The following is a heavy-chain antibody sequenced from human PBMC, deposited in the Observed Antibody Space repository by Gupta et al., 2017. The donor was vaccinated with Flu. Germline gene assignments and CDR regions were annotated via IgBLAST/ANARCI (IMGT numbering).Heavy chain of an antibody. CDR1: GFTFSSSG. J-gene: IGHJ3*02. V-gene: IGHV3-30*18. CDR2: ISYDGSNK. CDR3: AKEQFDYGDYRGAFDI. D-gene: IGHD4-17*01. Sequence: QVQLVESGGGVVQPGRSLRLSCAASGFTFSSSGMLWVRPAPGKGLEWVAVISYDGSNKYYADSVKGRFTISRDNSKNTLYLQMNSLRAEDTAVYYCAKEQFDYGDYRGAFDIWGQGTMVTVSS.